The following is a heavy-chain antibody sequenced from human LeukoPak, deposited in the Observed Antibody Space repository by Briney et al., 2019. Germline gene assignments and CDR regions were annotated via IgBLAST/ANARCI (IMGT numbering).Heavy chain of an antibody. Sequence: GGSLRLSCVASGFSLSSSALNWVRQAPGKGREWVSSISGSGTSTYYADSVKGRLTISRDNSKNTLYLQMNSLRAEDTAVYYCAKDLAHYDFWSGSWFDPWGQGTLVTVSS. CDR1: GFSLSSSA. J-gene: IGHJ5*02. V-gene: IGHV3-23*01. CDR2: ISGSGTST. D-gene: IGHD3-3*01. CDR3: AKDLAHYDFWSGSWFDP.